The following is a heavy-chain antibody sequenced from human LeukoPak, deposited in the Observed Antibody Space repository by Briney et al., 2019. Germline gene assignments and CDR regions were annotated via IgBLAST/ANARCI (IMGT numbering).Heavy chain of an antibody. CDR3: ARGMIVVVTDAFDI. CDR2: ISYDGSNK. V-gene: IGHV3-30-3*01. J-gene: IGHJ3*02. Sequence: PGRSLRLSCAASGFTFSSYAMHWVRQAPGKGLEWVAVISYDGSNKYYADSVKGRFTISRDNSKNTLYLQMNRLRAEDTAVYYCARGMIVVVTDAFDIWGQGTMVTVSS. CDR1: GFTFSSYA. D-gene: IGHD3-22*01.